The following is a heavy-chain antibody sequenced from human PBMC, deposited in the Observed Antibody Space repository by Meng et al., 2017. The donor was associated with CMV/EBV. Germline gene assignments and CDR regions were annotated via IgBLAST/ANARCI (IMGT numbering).Heavy chain of an antibody. CDR2: IIPILGIA. CDR1: GTFSSYA. CDR3: ARPYCSSTSCYTNWFDP. V-gene: IGHV1-69*10. J-gene: IGHJ5*02. Sequence: SVKVSCKASGTFSSYAISWVRHAPGQGLEWMGGIIPILGIANYAQKFQGRVTITADKSTSTAYMELSSLRSEDTAVYYCARPYCSSTSCYTNWFDPWGQGTLVTVSS. D-gene: IGHD2-2*01.